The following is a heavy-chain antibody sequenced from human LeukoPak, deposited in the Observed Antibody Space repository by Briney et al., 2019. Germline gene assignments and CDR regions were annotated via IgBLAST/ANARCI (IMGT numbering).Heavy chain of an antibody. CDR3: ARGRSSFSYASDI. CDR2: ISTYSDNR. CDR1: GYTFTTYA. Sequence: ASVKVSCKASGYTFTTYAIHWVRQAPGQRLEWMGWISTYSDNRRYSPKFQGTVTITTDTSASTAYMELSSLRSEDTAVYYCARGRSSFSYASDIWCQGKRVTVSS. D-gene: IGHD6-6*01. J-gene: IGHJ3*02. V-gene: IGHV1-3*04.